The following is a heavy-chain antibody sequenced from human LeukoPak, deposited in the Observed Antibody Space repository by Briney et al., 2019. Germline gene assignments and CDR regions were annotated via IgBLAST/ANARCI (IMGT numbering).Heavy chain of an antibody. J-gene: IGHJ4*02. CDR3: AREARTATAAPDY. CDR2: ISSSSSSV. D-gene: IGHD6-13*01. CDR1: GFTFSSYS. Sequence: SGGSLRLSCAASGFTFSSYSMNWVRQAPGKGLEWVSYISSSSSSVLYADSVRGRFTISRDNAKNSLYLQMNSLRGEDTAVYYCAREARTATAAPDYWGQGTLVTVSS. V-gene: IGHV3-48*01.